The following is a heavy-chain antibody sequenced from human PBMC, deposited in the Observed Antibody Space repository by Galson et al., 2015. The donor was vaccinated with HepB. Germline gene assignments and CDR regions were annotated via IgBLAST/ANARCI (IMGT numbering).Heavy chain of an antibody. V-gene: IGHV1-2*02. Sequence: SVKVSCKASGYTFTGYYMHWVRQAPGQGLEWMGWINPNSGGTNYAQKFQGRVTMTRDTSISTAYMELSRLRSDDTAVYYCAREAVAGTDGVNYWGQGTLVTVSS. CDR3: AREAVAGTDGVNY. CDR1: GYTFTGYY. J-gene: IGHJ4*02. D-gene: IGHD6-19*01. CDR2: INPNSGGT.